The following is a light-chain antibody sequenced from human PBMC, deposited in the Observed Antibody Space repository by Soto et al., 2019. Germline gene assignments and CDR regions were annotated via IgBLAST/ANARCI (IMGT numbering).Light chain of an antibody. Sequence: EVVLTQSPGTLSLSPGERATLSCRASQSVSNNYLAWYQQKPGQSPKLLIFGSSDRATGIPDRFSGSGSGTDFTLTISRLEPEDSAVYYCEQYGSSPAYSFGQGTKLEIK. CDR1: QSVSNNY. CDR3: EQYGSSPAYS. V-gene: IGKV3-20*01. J-gene: IGKJ2*01. CDR2: GSS.